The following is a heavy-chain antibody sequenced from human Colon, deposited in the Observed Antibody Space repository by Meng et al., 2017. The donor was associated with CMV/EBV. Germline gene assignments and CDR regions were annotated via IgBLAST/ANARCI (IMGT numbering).Heavy chain of an antibody. J-gene: IGHJ4*02. CDR1: GLNVRAKY. V-gene: IGHV3-66*02. CDR2: SYDDGST. Sequence: GGSLRLSCAVSGLNVRAKYMSWVRQAPGRRLEWCAVSYDDGSTNYADFARGRFTIYRDSSKNTVFLQMSSVRPDDTAVYYCARQFRNDGRFDSWGQGTLVTVSS. D-gene: IGHD4-17*01. CDR3: ARQFRNDGRFDS.